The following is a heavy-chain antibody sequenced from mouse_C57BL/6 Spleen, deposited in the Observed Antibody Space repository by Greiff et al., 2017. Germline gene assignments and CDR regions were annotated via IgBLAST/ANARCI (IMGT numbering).Heavy chain of an antibody. CDR2: IYPGDGDT. D-gene: IGHD4-1*01. V-gene: IGHV1-82*01. CDR1: GYAFSSSW. CDR3: AREEELGDY. J-gene: IGHJ2*01. Sequence: VQLVESGPELVKPGASVKISCKASGYAFSSSWMNWVKQRPGKGLEWIGRIYPGDGDTNYNGKFKGKATLTADKSSSTAYMQLSSLTSEDSAVYFCAREEELGDYWGQGTTLTVSS.